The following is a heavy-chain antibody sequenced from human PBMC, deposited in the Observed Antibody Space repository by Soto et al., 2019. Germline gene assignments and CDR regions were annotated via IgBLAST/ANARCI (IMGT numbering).Heavy chain of an antibody. CDR2: IWYDGSNK. J-gene: IGHJ6*02. V-gene: IGHV3-33*01. CDR1: GFTFSSYG. D-gene: IGHD6-13*01. CDR3: ARDIAAAGTSYYYYGMDG. Sequence: QVQLVESGGGVVQPGRSLRLSCAASGFTFSSYGMHWVRQAPGKGLEWVEVIWYDGSNKYYADSVKGRFTISRDNSKNTLYLQMNSLRAEDTAVYYCARDIAAAGTSYYYYGMDGWGQGTTVTGSS.